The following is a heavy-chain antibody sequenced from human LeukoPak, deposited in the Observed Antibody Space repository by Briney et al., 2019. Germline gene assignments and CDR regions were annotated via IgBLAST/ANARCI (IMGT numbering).Heavy chain of an antibody. CDR2: FYASGTT. CDR3: ARAPLYMEV. V-gene: IGHV4-4*07. Sequence: SETLSLTCTVSGGSISSYYWSWIRQPAGGGLEWIGRFYASGTTIYNPSLKSRVTMSVDTSKNQFSLKLNSVTAADTAVYYCARAPLYMEVWGKGTTVTVSS. CDR1: GGSISSYY. J-gene: IGHJ6*03.